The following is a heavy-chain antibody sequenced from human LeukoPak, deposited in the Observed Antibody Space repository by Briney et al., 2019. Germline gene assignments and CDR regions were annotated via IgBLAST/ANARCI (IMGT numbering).Heavy chain of an antibody. Sequence: ASVKVSCKGSGYTFTSYWIQWVRQAPGQGPEWMGLINPDGGSTAYAHRFQGRVTMTRDTSTSTVYMDLSSLRSEDTAMYYCARAPRNSSTMLDYWGQGTLVTVSS. D-gene: IGHD6-13*01. J-gene: IGHJ4*02. V-gene: IGHV1-46*01. CDR3: ARAPRNSSTMLDY. CDR1: GYTFTSYW. CDR2: INPDGGST.